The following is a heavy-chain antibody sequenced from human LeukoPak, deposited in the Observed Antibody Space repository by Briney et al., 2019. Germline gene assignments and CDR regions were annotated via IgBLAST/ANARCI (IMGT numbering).Heavy chain of an antibody. CDR1: GYSFTSYW. Sequence: GESLKISCKGSGYSFTSYWIGWVRQMPGKGLEFMGILYPGDSDTRYSPSFQGQVTISADKSISTAYLQWSSLKASDTAMYYCARLKDYGGNSGSVDYWGQGTLVTVSS. CDR3: ARLKDYGGNSGSVDY. J-gene: IGHJ4*02. D-gene: IGHD4-23*01. CDR2: LYPGDSDT. V-gene: IGHV5-51*01.